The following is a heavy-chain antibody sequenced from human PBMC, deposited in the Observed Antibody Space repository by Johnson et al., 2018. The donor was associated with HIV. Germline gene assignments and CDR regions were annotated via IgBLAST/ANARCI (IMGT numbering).Heavy chain of an antibody. V-gene: IGHV3-53*01. CDR1: GFTVSSNY. CDR3: ASRGREIVAAGILGAFDI. D-gene: IGHD6-13*01. Sequence: VQLVESGGGVVQPGRSLRLSCAASGFTVSSNYMSWVRQAPGKGLEWVSVIYSGGSTYNADSVKGRFTISRDNSKNTLYLQMNSLRAEDTAVYYCASRGREIVAAGILGAFDIWGQGTMVTVSS. CDR2: IYSGGST. J-gene: IGHJ3*02.